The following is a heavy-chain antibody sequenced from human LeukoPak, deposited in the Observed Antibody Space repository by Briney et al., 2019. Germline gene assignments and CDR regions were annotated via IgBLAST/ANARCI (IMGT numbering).Heavy chain of an antibody. CDR1: GGSISSSSYY. D-gene: IGHD6-19*01. V-gene: IGHV4-39*01. J-gene: IGHJ5*02. CDR2: IYYSGST. Sequence: PSETLSLTCTVSGGSISSSSYYWGWIRQPPGKGLEWIGSIYYSGSTYYNPSLKSRVTISVDTSKNQFSLKLNSVTAADTAVYYCARIGYSSGLRVFDPWGQGTLVTVSS. CDR3: ARIGYSSGLRVFDP.